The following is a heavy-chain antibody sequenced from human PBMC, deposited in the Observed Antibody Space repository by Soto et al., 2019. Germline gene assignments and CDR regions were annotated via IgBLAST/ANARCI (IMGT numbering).Heavy chain of an antibody. Sequence: TGQRLEWMGWMNANNGNTKYSQKFQGRVTMTRNTSISTAYMELSSLRSEDTAVYYCDVVPAAIRRYYYYMDVWGQGTTVTVSS. D-gene: IGHD2-2*02. CDR2: MNANNGNT. J-gene: IGHJ6*03. V-gene: IGHV1-8*01. CDR3: DVVPAAIRRYYYYMDV.